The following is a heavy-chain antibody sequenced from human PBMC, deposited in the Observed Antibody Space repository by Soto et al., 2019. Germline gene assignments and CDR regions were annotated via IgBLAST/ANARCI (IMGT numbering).Heavy chain of an antibody. V-gene: IGHV1-8*02. CDR2: MNPINGAT. J-gene: IGHJ6*02. CDR3: GRGPSPRAPAGGTPYYYAMDV. D-gene: IGHD6-13*01. Sequence: ASVKVSCKASGYDFTAYDINWVRQASGQGLEWMGWMNPINGATGTARRFQGRVSLSRNTATGTAYLELTSLRSDDTAVYYCGRGPSPRAPAGGTPYYYAMDVWGQRTTVTVSS. CDR1: GYDFTAYD.